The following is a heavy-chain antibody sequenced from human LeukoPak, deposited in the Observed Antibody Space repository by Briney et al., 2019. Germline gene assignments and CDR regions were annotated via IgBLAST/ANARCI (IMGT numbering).Heavy chain of an antibody. CDR3: TTEKTYHYGSGSYPFDY. D-gene: IGHD3-10*01. J-gene: IGHJ4*02. Sequence: PGGSLRLSCAASGFTFSSQAMSWVRQAPGKGLEWVGRIKSKTDGETTDYAAPVKGRFTISRDDSKNTLYLQMNSLNTEDTAMYYCTTEKTYHYGSGSYPFDYWGQGTLVTVSS. CDR1: GFTFSSQA. V-gene: IGHV3-15*05. CDR2: IKSKTDGETT.